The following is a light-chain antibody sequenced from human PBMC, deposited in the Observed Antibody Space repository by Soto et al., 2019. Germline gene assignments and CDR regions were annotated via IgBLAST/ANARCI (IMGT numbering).Light chain of an antibody. CDR3: QQYNTYSPT. V-gene: IGKV1-5*03. Sequence: DIQMTQSPSTLSAFVGDRVTITCRASQSISGWLAWYQQKPGKAPHLLIYKASSLESGVPSRFSGSGSGTEITLTISSLQPDDFATYYCQQYNTYSPTFGQGTKVEIK. CDR1: QSISGW. CDR2: KAS. J-gene: IGKJ1*01.